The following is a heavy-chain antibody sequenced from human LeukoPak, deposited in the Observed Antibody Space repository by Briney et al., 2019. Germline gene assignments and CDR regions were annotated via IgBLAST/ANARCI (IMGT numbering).Heavy chain of an antibody. CDR1: GGSFSGYY. J-gene: IGHJ4*02. CDR2: INHSGST. CDR3: ARASSAGYSSSWYVDY. V-gene: IGHV4-34*01. D-gene: IGHD6-13*01. Sequence: PSETLSLTCAVYGGSFSGYYWSWIRQPPGKGLEWIGEINHSGSTNYNPSLKSRVTISVDTSKNQFSLKLSSVTAADTAVYYCARASSAGYSSSWYVDYWGQGTLVTVSS.